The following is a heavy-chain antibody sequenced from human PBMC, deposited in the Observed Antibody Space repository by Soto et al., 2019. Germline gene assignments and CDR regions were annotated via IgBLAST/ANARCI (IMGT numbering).Heavy chain of an antibody. J-gene: IGHJ6*02. CDR2: ISGSGGST. CDR1: GFTFSSYA. V-gene: IGHV3-23*01. CDR3: ANRRSSSSWAYYYYYGMDV. Sequence: EVQLLESGGGLVQPGGSLRLSCAASGFTFSSYAMSWVRQAPGKGLEWVSAISGSGGSTYYADSVKGRFTISRDNSKNTLYLQMNSLRAEDTAVYYCANRRSSSSWAYYYYYGMDVWGQGTTVTVSS. D-gene: IGHD6-13*01.